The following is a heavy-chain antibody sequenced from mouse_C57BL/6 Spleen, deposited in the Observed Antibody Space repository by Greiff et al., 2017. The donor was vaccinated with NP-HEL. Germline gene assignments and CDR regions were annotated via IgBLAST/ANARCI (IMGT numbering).Heavy chain of an antibody. D-gene: IGHD1-1*01. J-gene: IGHJ2*01. CDR2: INPGSGGT. Sequence: VQLQQSGAELVRPGTSVKVSCKASGYAFTNYLIEWVKQRPGQGLEWIGVINPGSGGTNYNEKFKGKATLTADKSSSTAYMQLSSLTSEDSAVYVCARRITTVAAYFDDWGQGTTLTVSS. V-gene: IGHV1-54*01. CDR3: ARRITTVAAYFDD. CDR1: GYAFTNYL.